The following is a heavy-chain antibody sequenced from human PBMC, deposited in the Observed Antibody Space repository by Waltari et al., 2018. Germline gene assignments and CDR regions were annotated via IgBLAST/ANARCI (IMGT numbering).Heavy chain of an antibody. V-gene: IGHV4-39*07. CDR3: ARHVLVTTVTKWGYWYFDL. J-gene: IGHJ2*01. D-gene: IGHD4-17*01. CDR1: GGSISSSSYY. CDR2: IYYSWGT. Sequence: QLQLQESGPGLVKPSETLSLTCTVSGGSISSSSYYWGWIRQPPGTGLEWIGSIYYSWGTYYNPSLKSRVTISVDTSKNQFSLKLSSVTAADTAVYYCARHVLVTTVTKWGYWYFDLWGRGTLVTVSS.